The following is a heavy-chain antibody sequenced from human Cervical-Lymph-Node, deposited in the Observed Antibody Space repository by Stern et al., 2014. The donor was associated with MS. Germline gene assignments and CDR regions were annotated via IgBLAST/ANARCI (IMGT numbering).Heavy chain of an antibody. CDR3: ARGFSARELGVLPY. Sequence: QVQLVQSGAEVKKPGASVKVSCKASGYTFTTYYMHWVRQAPGQGLEWMGIINPNGGSTDYAQRFKGRVTMTMDTSTSTVYMELSSLRSEDTAVYYCARGFSARELGVLPYWGQGTLVTVSS. CDR2: INPNGGST. CDR1: GYTFTTYY. D-gene: IGHD1-26*01. V-gene: IGHV1-46*01. J-gene: IGHJ4*02.